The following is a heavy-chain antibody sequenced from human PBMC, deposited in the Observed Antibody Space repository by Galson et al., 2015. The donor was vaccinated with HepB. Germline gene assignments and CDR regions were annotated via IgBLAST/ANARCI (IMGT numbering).Heavy chain of an antibody. J-gene: IGHJ4*02. V-gene: IGHV1-69*06. D-gene: IGHD6-6*01. Sequence: SVKVSCKASGGTFSSYAISWVRQAPGQGLEWMGGIIPIFGTANYAQKFQGRVTITADKSTSTAYMELSSLRSEDTAVYYCARDADSSSSFDYWGQGTLVTVSS. CDR1: GGTFSSYA. CDR3: ARDADSSSSFDY. CDR2: IIPIFGTA.